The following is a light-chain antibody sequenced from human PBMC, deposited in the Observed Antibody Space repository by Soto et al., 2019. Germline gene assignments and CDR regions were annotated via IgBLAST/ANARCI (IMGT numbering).Light chain of an antibody. CDR1: SSEVWSYNL. J-gene: IGLJ1*01. V-gene: IGLV2-23*01. CDR2: EGS. CDR3: CSYAGSSTYV. Sequence: QSVLTQPSSVSGSPGPAVTISFTGNSSEVWSYNLFSWYQQHPSKAPKLMIYEGSKRPSGVSNRFSGSKSGNTASLTISGLQAEDEADYYCCSYAGSSTYVFGTGTKVTVL.